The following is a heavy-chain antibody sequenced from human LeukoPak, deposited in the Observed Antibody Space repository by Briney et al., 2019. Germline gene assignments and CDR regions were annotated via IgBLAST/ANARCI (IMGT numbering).Heavy chain of an antibody. D-gene: IGHD5-12*01. J-gene: IGHJ3*02. CDR2: ISSSSSYI. CDR3: AEVATFNKYGLGGFDI. Sequence: GGSLRLSCAASGFTFSSYSMNWVRQAPGKGLEWVSSISSSSSYIYYADSVKGRFTISRDNAKNSLYLQMNSLRAEDTAVYYRAEVATFNKYGLGGFDIEGQGKMATVS. V-gene: IGHV3-21*01. CDR1: GFTFSSYS.